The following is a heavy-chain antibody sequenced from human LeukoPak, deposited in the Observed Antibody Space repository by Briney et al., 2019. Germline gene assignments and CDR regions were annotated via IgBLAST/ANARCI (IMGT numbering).Heavy chain of an antibody. J-gene: IGHJ4*02. CDR2: ISGSGGST. CDR1: GFTFSSYA. Sequence: GGSLRLSCAASGFTFSSYAMSWVRQAPGKGLEWVSAISGSGGSTYYADSVKGRFTISRDNSKNTLYPQMNSLRAEDTAVYYCAKDLMGYYDSSGYSPFDYWGQGTLVTVSS. V-gene: IGHV3-23*01. CDR3: AKDLMGYYDSSGYSPFDY. D-gene: IGHD3-22*01.